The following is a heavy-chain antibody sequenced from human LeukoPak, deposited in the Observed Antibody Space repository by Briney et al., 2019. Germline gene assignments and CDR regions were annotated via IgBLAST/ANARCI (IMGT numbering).Heavy chain of an antibody. CDR2: INSDGSST. V-gene: IGHV3-74*01. Sequence: GGSLRLSCAASGFTFSSYWMYWVRQAPGKGLVWVSRINSDGSSTDYADSVKGRFTISRDNAKNTLYLQMNSLRAEDTAMYYCARDKYGGNSNAFDIWGQGTMVTVSS. D-gene: IGHD4-23*01. J-gene: IGHJ3*02. CDR1: GFTFSSYW. CDR3: ARDKYGGNSNAFDI.